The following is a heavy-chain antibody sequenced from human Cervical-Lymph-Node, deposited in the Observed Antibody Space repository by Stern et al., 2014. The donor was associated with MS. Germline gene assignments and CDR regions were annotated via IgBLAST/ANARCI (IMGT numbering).Heavy chain of an antibody. CDR3: AKDLIEEYCSSTSCHYYYYYGMDV. J-gene: IGHJ6*02. CDR2: ISYDGSNK. CDR1: GFTFSSYG. D-gene: IGHD2-2*01. V-gene: IGHV3-30*18. Sequence: MQLVEPGGGVVQPGRSLRLSCAASGFTFSSYGMHWVRQAPGKGLEWVAVISYDGSNKYYADSVKGRFTISRDNSKNTLYLQMNSLRAEDTAVYYCAKDLIEEYCSSTSCHYYYYYGMDVWGQGTTVTVSS.